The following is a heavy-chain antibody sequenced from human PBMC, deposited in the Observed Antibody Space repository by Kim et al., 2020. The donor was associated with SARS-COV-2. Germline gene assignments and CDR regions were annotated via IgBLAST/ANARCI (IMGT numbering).Heavy chain of an antibody. V-gene: IGHV3-23*01. J-gene: IGHJ4*02. CDR1: GFTFSSYA. CDR2: VGGSGGTT. Sequence: GGSLRLSCAASGFTFSSYAMNWVRQAPGKGLEWVSTVGGSGGTTYYADSVKGRFTISRDNSKNTLYLQMNSLRAEDTAVYYCANDRGDYWGQGTLVTVSS. D-gene: IGHD3-10*01. CDR3: ANDRGDY.